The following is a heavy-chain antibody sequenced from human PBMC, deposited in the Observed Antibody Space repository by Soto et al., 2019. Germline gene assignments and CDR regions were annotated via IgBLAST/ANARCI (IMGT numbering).Heavy chain of an antibody. D-gene: IGHD3-22*01. J-gene: IGHJ4*02. Sequence: KTSETLSLTCAVYGGSLSGYYWSWIRQPPGKGLEWIGEINHSGSTNYNPSLKSRVTITVDTSKNQFSLKLSSVTAADTAVYYCARVSRYYYDSSGYYYFDYWGQGTLVTVS. CDR3: ARVSRYYYDSSGYYYFDY. CDR2: INHSGST. CDR1: GGSLSGYY. V-gene: IGHV4-34*01.